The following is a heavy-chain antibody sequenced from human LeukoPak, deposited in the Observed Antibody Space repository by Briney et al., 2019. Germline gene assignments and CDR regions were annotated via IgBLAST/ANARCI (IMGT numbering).Heavy chain of an antibody. J-gene: IGHJ3*02. CDR3: ARVATVTTLAFDI. V-gene: IGHV4-59*01. D-gene: IGHD4-17*01. Sequence: PSETLSLTCTVSGVSISSYYWSWIRQPPGKGLEWIGYIYYSGSTNYNPSLKSRVTISVDTSKNQFSLKLSSVTAADTAVYYCARVATVTTLAFDIWGQGTMVTVSS. CDR1: GVSISSYY. CDR2: IYYSGST.